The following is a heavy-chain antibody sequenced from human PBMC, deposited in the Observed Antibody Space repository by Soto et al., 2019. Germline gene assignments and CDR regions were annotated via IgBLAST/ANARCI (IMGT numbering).Heavy chain of an antibody. V-gene: IGHV5-10-1*01. Sequence: GESLKISCKGSGYSFTSYWISWVRQMPGKGLEWMGRIDPSDSYTNYSPSFQGHVTISADKSISTAYLQWSSLKASDTAMYYCAREPYYDILTGPFSYWGQGTLVTVS. CDR1: GYSFTSYW. CDR2: IDPSDSYT. CDR3: AREPYYDILTGPFSY. J-gene: IGHJ4*02. D-gene: IGHD3-9*01.